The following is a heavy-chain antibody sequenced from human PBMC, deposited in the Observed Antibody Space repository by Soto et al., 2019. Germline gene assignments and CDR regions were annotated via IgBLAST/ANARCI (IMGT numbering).Heavy chain of an antibody. Sequence: GGSLRLSCAASGFTFSSYSMNWVRQAPGKGLEWVSYISSSSSTIYYADSVKGRFTISRDNAKNSLYLQMNSLRAEDTAVYYCASRGRTTVTTNYYYYYYMDVWGKGTTVTVSS. CDR1: GFTFSSYS. V-gene: IGHV3-48*01. CDR2: ISSSSSTI. CDR3: ASRGRTTVTTNYYYYYYMDV. D-gene: IGHD4-17*01. J-gene: IGHJ6*03.